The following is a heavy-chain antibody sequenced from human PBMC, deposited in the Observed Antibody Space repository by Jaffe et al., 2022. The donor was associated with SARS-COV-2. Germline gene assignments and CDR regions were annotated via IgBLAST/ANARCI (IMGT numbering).Heavy chain of an antibody. J-gene: IGHJ3*02. D-gene: IGHD5-12*01. V-gene: IGHV3-48*03. Sequence: EVQLVESGGGLVQPGGSLRLSCAASGFTFSSYEMNWVRQAPGKGLEWVSYISSSGSTIYYADSVKGRFTISRDNAKNSLYLQMNSLRAEDTAVYYCARPGYSGYDGDPGGAFDIWGQGTMVTVSS. CDR3: ARPGYSGYDGDPGGAFDI. CDR2: ISSSGSTI. CDR1: GFTFSSYE.